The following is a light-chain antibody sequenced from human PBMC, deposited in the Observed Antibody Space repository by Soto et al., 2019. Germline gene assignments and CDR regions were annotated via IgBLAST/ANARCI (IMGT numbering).Light chain of an antibody. J-gene: IGKJ2*02. CDR3: QQYNTYPCT. Sequence: DIQMTQSPSTLSASVGDRVTITCRASQSIGSWLAWYQQKPGKAPNLLIYKGSSLESGVPSRFSGSGSGTECTLSVSSVQPDDFASYYCQQYNTYPCTFGQGTQLEIE. V-gene: IGKV1-5*03. CDR2: KGS. CDR1: QSIGSW.